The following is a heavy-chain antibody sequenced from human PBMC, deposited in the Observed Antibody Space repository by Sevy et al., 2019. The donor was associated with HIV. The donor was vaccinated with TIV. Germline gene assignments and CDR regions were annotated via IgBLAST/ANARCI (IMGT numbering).Heavy chain of an antibody. J-gene: IGHJ6*02. V-gene: IGHV2-5*01. CDR1: GFSLSTDAVA. CDR2: IFWTDCK. D-gene: IGHD6-13*01. Sequence: SGPTLVNPTQTLTLTCTFSGFSLSTDAVAVGWIRQPPGKALEWLALIFWTDCKRYSPSLKNRLTIAKDTSKNQVVLTLSNLHPKDTATYFCALYSDSFTSWYSYYIFHGLGVWGQGTMVTVSS. CDR3: ALYSDSFTSWYSYYIFHGLGV.